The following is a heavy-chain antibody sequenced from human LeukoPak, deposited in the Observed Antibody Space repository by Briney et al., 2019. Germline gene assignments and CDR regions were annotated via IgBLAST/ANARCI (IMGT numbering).Heavy chain of an antibody. CDR3: ASYSGYAQ. CDR2: ISAYNGNT. V-gene: IGHV1-18*01. CDR1: GYTFTSYG. Sequence: ASVKVSCKASGYTFTSYGISWVRQAPGQGLEWMGWISAYNGNTNYAQKFQGRVTISRNTSITTAYMELSGLTSEDTAVYYCASYSGYAQWGQGTLVTVSS. J-gene: IGHJ4*02. D-gene: IGHD5-12*01.